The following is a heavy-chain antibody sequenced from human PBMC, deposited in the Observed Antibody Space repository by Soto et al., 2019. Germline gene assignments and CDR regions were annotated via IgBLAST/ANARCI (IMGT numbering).Heavy chain of an antibody. CDR2: IYATGTT. CDR1: GASISGFY. J-gene: IGHJ4*02. D-gene: IGHD1-26*01. CDR3: ATIVGANDY. Sequence: PSSPLSLTCTFSGASISGFYWSWIRKSAGKGLEWIGRIYATGTTDYNPSLKSRVMMSVDTSKKQFSLKLNSVTAADTAVYYCATIVGANDYWGQGALVTVS. V-gene: IGHV4-4*07.